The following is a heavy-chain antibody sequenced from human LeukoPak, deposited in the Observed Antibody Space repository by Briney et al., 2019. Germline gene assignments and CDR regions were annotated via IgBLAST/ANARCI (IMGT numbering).Heavy chain of an antibody. CDR3: TRDTGTTGEVKFDP. J-gene: IGHJ5*02. Sequence: SETLSLTCAVYGVSFSDYYWSWIRQPAGKGLEWIGRIYTSGSTTYNPSLKSRVTMSVDTSKNQFSLKLSSVTAADTAVYFCTRDTGTTGEVKFDPWGQGTLVTVSS. CDR1: GVSFSDYY. V-gene: IGHV4-4*07. D-gene: IGHD4-17*01. CDR2: IYTSGST.